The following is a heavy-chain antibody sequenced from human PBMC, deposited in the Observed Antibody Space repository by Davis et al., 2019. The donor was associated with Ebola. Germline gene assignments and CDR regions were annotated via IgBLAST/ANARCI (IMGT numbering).Heavy chain of an antibody. Sequence: PGGSLRLSCAASGYSFSSFGIHWVRQGPGKGLEWVAVISNDGSKKFYVDSVKGRFTISRDNAKNSLYLQMNSLRAEDTAVYYCAREQMHCGGDCHDYWGQGTLVTVSS. D-gene: IGHD2-21*01. V-gene: IGHV3-30*03. CDR2: ISNDGSKK. CDR3: AREQMHCGGDCHDY. J-gene: IGHJ4*02. CDR1: GYSFSSFG.